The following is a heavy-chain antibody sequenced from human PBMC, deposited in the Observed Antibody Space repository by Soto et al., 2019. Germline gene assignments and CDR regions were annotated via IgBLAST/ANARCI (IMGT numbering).Heavy chain of an antibody. CDR2: IKQDGSEK. J-gene: IGHJ3*02. Sequence: GGSLRLSCAASGFTFSSYWMSWVRQAPGKGLEWVANIKQDGSEKYYVDSVKGRFTISRDNAKNSLYLQMNSLRAEDTAVYYCAREPSGDPDAFDTWGQGTMVTVSS. D-gene: IGHD7-27*01. CDR1: GFTFSSYW. CDR3: AREPSGDPDAFDT. V-gene: IGHV3-7*01.